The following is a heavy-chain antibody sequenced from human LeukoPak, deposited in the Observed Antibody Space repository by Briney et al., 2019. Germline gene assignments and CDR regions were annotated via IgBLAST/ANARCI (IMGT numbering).Heavy chain of an antibody. J-gene: IGHJ4*02. CDR2: IYYSGST. V-gene: IGHV4-39*07. Sequence: PSETLSLTCTVSGGSISSSSYYWGWIRQPPGKGLEWVGSIYYSGSTYYNPSLKSRVTISVDTSKNQFSLKLSSVTAADTAVYYCARDYYGSGSYYRSHFDYWGQGTLVTVSS. CDR1: GGSISSSSYY. CDR3: ARDYYGSGSYYRSHFDY. D-gene: IGHD3-10*01.